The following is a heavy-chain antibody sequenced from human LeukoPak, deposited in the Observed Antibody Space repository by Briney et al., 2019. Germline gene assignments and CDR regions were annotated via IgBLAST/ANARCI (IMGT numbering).Heavy chain of an antibody. CDR1: GGSLSSYY. CDR3: ARGPPYLLFDY. D-gene: IGHD2-15*01. CDR2: IYYSGST. V-gene: IGHV4-59*01. J-gene: IGHJ4*02. Sequence: SETLSLTCTVSGGSLSSYYWSWIRQPPGKGLEWIGYIYYSGSTNYNPSLRSRVTISVDTSKTQFSLKLSSVTAADTAVYYCARGPPYLLFDYWGQGTLVTVSS.